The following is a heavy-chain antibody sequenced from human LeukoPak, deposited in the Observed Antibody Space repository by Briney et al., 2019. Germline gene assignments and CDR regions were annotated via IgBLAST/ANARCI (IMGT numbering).Heavy chain of an antibody. J-gene: IGHJ4*02. CDR2: INGDGTQT. CDR3: IRDLRDHDY. Sequence: GGSLRLSCAASGFTFSTYWMHWVRHPPGKGLVWVSRINGDGTQTNYADSVKGRFTVSRDNAKNTLYLQMISLRADDTAVYFCIRDLRDHDYWGQGALVTVSS. V-gene: IGHV3-74*01. CDR1: GFTFSTYW.